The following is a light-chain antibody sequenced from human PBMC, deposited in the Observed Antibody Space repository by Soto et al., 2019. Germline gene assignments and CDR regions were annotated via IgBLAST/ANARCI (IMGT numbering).Light chain of an antibody. Sequence: DIVLTHSPGTLSLSPGEIAALSCRASQSVSSSYLAWYQQKPGQAPRLLIYGASSRATGIPDRFSGSGSGTEFTLTISRLEPEDFAVYYRQQYGSSSWTFGQGTKVDIK. J-gene: IGKJ1*01. CDR3: QQYGSSSWT. CDR2: GAS. V-gene: IGKV3-20*01. CDR1: QSVSSSY.